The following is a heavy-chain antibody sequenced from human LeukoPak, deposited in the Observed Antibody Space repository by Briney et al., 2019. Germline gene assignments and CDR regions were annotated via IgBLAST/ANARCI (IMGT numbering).Heavy chain of an antibody. CDR2: IYYSGST. CDR1: GDSITSGGYY. Sequence: PSETLSLTCTVSGDSITSGGYYWSWVRQHPGKGLEWIGYIYYSGSTYYNPSLKSRVTISVDTSKNQFSLKLSSVTAADTAVYYCARGVLWFGEPYYFDYWGQGTLVTVSS. CDR3: ARGVLWFGEPYYFDY. D-gene: IGHD3-10*01. V-gene: IGHV4-31*03. J-gene: IGHJ4*02.